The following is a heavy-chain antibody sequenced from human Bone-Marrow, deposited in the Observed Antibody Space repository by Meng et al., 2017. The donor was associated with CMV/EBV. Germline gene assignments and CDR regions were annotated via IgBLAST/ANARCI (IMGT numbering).Heavy chain of an antibody. Sequence: ASVKVSCKASRYTFTGYYMHWVRQAPGQGLEWMGWINPNSGGPNYAQKFQGRVTMTRDTSISTAYMELSRLRSDDTAVYYCARGKYNSSWYRFDPWGQGTLVTVSS. CDR3: ARGKYNSSWYRFDP. CDR1: RYTFTGYY. V-gene: IGHV1-2*02. D-gene: IGHD6-13*01. CDR2: INPNSGGP. J-gene: IGHJ5*02.